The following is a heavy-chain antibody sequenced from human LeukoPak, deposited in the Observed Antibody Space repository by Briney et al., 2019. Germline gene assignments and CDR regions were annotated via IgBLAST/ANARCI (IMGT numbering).Heavy chain of an antibody. V-gene: IGHV3-23*01. D-gene: IGHD2-15*01. CDR3: ARLLLAADAYF. CDR1: GFTFSNYG. CDR2: IGSTGATT. J-gene: IGHJ4*02. Sequence: GGSLRLSCAASGFTFSNYGMSWVRQAPGKGLEWVPSIGSTGATTYYADSVRGRFTISRDNYKNTLYLQMNSLRAEDTAVYYCARLLLAADAYFWGRGTLVTVSS.